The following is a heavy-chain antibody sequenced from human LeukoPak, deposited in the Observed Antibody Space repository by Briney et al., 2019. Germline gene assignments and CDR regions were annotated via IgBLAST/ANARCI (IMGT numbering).Heavy chain of an antibody. D-gene: IGHD3-9*01. J-gene: IGHJ6*02. Sequence: GGSLRLSCVASGFTFSSYWMHWVRQAPGKGLVWVSRINSDGSNTNYADSVKGRFTMSRDNAKNTLYLQMSSLRAEDTAVYYCARSVIDWLLWGEMDVWGQGTTVTVSS. CDR2: INSDGSNT. CDR1: GFTFSSYW. V-gene: IGHV3-74*01. CDR3: ARSVIDWLLWGEMDV.